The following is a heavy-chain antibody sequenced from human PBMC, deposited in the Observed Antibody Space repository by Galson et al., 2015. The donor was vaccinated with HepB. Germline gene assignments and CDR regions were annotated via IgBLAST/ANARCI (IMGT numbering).Heavy chain of an antibody. J-gene: IGHJ4*02. Sequence: QSGAEVKKPGESLKMSCKGSGYNFTNYWIGWVRQMPGKGLEWVGIIYPGDSDTRYSPSFQGQVTISADNSISAAYLHWNSLKASDTAMYYCARQTSQRGIDYWGQGTLVTVSS. CDR1: GYNFTNYW. V-gene: IGHV5-51*01. CDR3: ARQTSQRGIDY. D-gene: IGHD3-16*01. CDR2: IYPGDSDT.